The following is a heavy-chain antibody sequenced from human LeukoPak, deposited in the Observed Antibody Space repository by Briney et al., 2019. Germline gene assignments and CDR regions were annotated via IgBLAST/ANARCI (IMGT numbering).Heavy chain of an antibody. Sequence: SETLSLTCTVSGGPISSYYWSWIRQPPGKGLEWIGYIYYSGSTNYNPSLKSRVTISVDTSKNQFSLKLTSVTAADTAVYYCARVGGGLSSRGFDYWGQGTLVTVSS. D-gene: IGHD2-15*01. V-gene: IGHV4-59*08. CDR2: IYYSGST. J-gene: IGHJ4*02. CDR3: ARVGGGLSSRGFDY. CDR1: GGPISSYY.